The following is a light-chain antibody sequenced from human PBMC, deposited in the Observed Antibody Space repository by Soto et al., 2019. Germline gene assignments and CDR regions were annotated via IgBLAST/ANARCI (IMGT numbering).Light chain of an antibody. Sequence: QSVLTQPPSVSAAPGQKVTISCSGSSSNIGNNFVSWYQQLPGRAPKLVIYDNGKRPSGIPDRFSGSKSGTSASLAISGLQSEDEADYYCAAWDDSLNGQVVFGGGTKLTVL. CDR1: SSNIGNNF. J-gene: IGLJ2*01. V-gene: IGLV1-51*01. CDR2: DNG. CDR3: AAWDDSLNGQVV.